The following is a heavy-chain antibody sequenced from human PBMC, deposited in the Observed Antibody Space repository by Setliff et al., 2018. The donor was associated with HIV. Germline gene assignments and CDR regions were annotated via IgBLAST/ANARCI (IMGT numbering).Heavy chain of an antibody. D-gene: IGHD3-10*01. V-gene: IGHV4-39*07. CDR3: ARARGLLPYYYLDV. CDR2: IYFSGST. CDR1: GGSISSSSHY. Sequence: PSETLSLTCTVSGGSISSSSHYWGWIRQPPGKGLEWIGSIYFSGSTYYNPSLKSRVTMSVDTSKNQFSLKLSSVTAADTAVYYCARARGLLPYYYLDVWGKGTTVTVSS. J-gene: IGHJ6*03.